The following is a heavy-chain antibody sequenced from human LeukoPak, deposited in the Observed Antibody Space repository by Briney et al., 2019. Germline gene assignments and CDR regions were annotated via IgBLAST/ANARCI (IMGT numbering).Heavy chain of an antibody. J-gene: IGHJ6*03. CDR3: ARHAVGSGSPALYYYYMDV. CDR1: GGPISSSSYY. D-gene: IGHD3-10*01. CDR2: IYYSGST. Sequence: PSETLSLTCTVSGGPISSSSYYWGWIRQPPGKGLEWIGSIYYSGSTYYNPSLKSRVTISVDTSKNQFSLKLSSVTAADTAVYYCARHAVGSGSPALYYYYMDVWGKGTTVTISS. V-gene: IGHV4-39*01.